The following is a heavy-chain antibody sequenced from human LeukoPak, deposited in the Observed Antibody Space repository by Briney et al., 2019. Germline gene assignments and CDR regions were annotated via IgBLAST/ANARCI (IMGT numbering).Heavy chain of an antibody. D-gene: IGHD4-17*01. CDR2: IYYSGST. CDR3: ARPGHHGDYCY. CDR1: GGSISTISSGTYS. V-gene: IGHV4-39*01. Sequence: PSETLSHTCTDPGGSISTISSGTYSWAWIRQPPGKGLEWIGSIYYSGSTYYNPSLKSRVTISIDTSKNQFSLKLSSVTAADTAVYYCARPGHHGDYCYWGPGNLVTVSS. J-gene: IGHJ4*02.